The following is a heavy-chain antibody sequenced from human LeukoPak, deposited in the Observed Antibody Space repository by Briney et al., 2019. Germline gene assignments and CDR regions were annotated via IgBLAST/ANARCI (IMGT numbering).Heavy chain of an antibody. D-gene: IGHD2-15*01. Sequence: SVKVSCKASGGTFSSYAISWVRQAPGQGLEWMGRIIPILGIANYAQKFQGRVTITADKSTSTAYMELSSLRSEDTAVYYCARDIVVVVAVGYGMDVWGQGTTVTVSS. V-gene: IGHV1-69*04. CDR1: GGTFSSYA. CDR2: IIPILGIA. J-gene: IGHJ6*02. CDR3: ARDIVVVVAVGYGMDV.